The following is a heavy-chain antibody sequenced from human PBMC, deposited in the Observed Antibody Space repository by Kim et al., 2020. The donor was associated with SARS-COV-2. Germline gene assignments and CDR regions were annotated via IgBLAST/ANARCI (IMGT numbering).Heavy chain of an antibody. V-gene: IGHV3-30-3*01. Sequence: GGSLRLSCAASGFSFDKYAMHWVRQAPGKGLEWVTEISYDATYTHYSDSVKGRFTVSRDNFRKTLYLQMNSLSSDDTAVYYCARQGDYCIDVWGRGTMV. CDR1: GFSFDKYA. CDR3: ARQGDYCIDV. D-gene: IGHD4-4*01. J-gene: IGHJ3*01. CDR2: ISYDATYT.